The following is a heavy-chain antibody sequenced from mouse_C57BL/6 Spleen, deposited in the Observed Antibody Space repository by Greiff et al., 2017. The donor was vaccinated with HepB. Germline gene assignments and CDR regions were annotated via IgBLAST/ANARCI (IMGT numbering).Heavy chain of an antibody. CDR3: TAPNYYGSSLFAY. Sequence: EVQLQQSGGGLVQPGGSMKLSCVASGFTFSNYWMNWVRQSPEKGLEWVAQIRLKSDNYATHYAESVKGRFTISRDDSKSSVYLQMNNLRAEDTGIYYCTAPNYYGSSLFAYWGQGTLVTVSA. D-gene: IGHD1-1*01. CDR1: GFTFSNYW. J-gene: IGHJ3*01. CDR2: IRLKSDNYAT. V-gene: IGHV6-3*01.